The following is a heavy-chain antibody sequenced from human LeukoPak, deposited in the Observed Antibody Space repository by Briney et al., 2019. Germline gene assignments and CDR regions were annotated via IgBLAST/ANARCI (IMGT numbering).Heavy chain of an antibody. D-gene: IGHD5-18*01. CDR3: VRGYADH. J-gene: IGHJ4*02. CDR2: IYYSGST. Sequence: SETLSLTCTVSGGSISSYYWSWIRQPPGKGLEWIGYIYYSGSTNYNPSLKSRVTISVDTSKNQFSLKLSSVTAADTAVYYCVRGYADHWGQGTLVTVSS. CDR1: GGSISSYY. V-gene: IGHV4-59*08.